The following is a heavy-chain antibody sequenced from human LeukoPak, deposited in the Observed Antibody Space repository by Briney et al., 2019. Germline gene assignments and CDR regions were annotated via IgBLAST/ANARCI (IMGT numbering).Heavy chain of an antibody. V-gene: IGHV4-34*01. J-gene: IGHJ6*03. CDR1: GGSFSGYY. Sequence: SETLSLTCAVYGGSFSGYYWSWIRQPPGKGLEWIGEINHSGSTNYNPSLKSRVTISVDTSRNQFSLKLSSVTAADTAVYYCARDREGQLRYYYMDVWGKGTTVTVSS. CDR2: INHSGST. CDR3: ARDREGQLRYYYMDV. D-gene: IGHD6-6*01.